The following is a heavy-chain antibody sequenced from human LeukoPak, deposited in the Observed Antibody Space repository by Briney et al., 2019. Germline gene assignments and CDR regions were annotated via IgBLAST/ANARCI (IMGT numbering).Heavy chain of an antibody. D-gene: IGHD3-16*01. Sequence: PGGSLRLSCAASGFTFSAFWMTWVRQAPGKGLECVANINQDGSDKDYVDSVKGRSTISRDNAKNSLYLQMNSLRAEDTAVYYCARDSYDVGYYFEYWGQGTLVTVSS. CDR1: GFTFSAFW. V-gene: IGHV3-7*01. CDR2: INQDGSDK. J-gene: IGHJ4*02. CDR3: ARDSYDVGYYFEY.